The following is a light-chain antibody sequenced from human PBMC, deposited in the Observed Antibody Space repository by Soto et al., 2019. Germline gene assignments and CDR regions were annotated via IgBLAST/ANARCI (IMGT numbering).Light chain of an antibody. J-gene: IGKJ2*01. V-gene: IGKV3-20*01. CDR1: QSVSSSY. Sequence: EIVLTQSPGTLSLSRGERATLSCRASQSVSSSYLAWYQQKPGQAPRLLIYGASSRATGIPDRFSGSGSGTDFTLTISRLEPEDFAVYYCQLYGSSPPYTFGQGTKLEIK. CDR3: QLYGSSPPYT. CDR2: GAS.